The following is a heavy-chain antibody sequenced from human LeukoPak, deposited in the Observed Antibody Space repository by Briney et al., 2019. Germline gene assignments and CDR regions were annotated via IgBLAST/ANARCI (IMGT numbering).Heavy chain of an antibody. CDR1: GGSFSSGSYY. Sequence: SETLSLTCTVSGGSFSSGSYYWSWIRQPPGKGLEWIGYIYYSGSTNYNPSLKSRVTISVDTSKNQFSLRLSSVTAAADTAVYYCARAYSSGMGVWGQGTTVTVSS. CDR2: IYYSGST. J-gene: IGHJ6*02. CDR3: ARAYSSGMGV. D-gene: IGHD2-21*01. V-gene: IGHV4-61*01.